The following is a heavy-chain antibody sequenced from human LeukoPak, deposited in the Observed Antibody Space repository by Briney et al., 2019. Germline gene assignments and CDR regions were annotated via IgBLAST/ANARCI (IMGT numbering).Heavy chain of an antibody. CDR2: ISYDGSNK. CDR3: ARENSNTGAFDI. CDR1: GFTFSSYA. V-gene: IGHV3-30-3*01. D-gene: IGHD6-13*01. J-gene: IGHJ3*02. Sequence: PGGSLRLSCAAPGFTFSSYAMHWVRQAPGKGLEWVAVISYDGSNKYYADSVKGRFTISRDNAKNTLYLQMNSLRAEDTAVYYCARENSNTGAFDIWGQGTMVTVSS.